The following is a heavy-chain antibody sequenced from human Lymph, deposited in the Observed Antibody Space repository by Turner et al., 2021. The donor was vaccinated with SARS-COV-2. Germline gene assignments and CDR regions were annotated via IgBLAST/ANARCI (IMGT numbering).Heavy chain of an antibody. CDR3: ARGDYGDYGTVYFDY. CDR2: ISGSGGST. V-gene: IGHV3-23*01. Sequence: EVQLLESGGGLVQPGGSLRLSCAASGFTFSSYAMSWVRQAPGKGLEWVSAISGSGGSTYYADSVKGRFTISRDNSKNSLYLQMNSLRAEDTAVYYCARGDYGDYGTVYFDYWGQGTLVTVSS. D-gene: IGHD4-17*01. J-gene: IGHJ4*02. CDR1: GFTFSSYA.